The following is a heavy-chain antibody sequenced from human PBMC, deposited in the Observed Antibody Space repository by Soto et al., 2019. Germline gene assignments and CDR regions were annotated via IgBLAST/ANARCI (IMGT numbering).Heavy chain of an antibody. CDR1: GYTFTSYY. CDR2: INPSGGST. CDR3: ARAEIERYFDY. J-gene: IGHJ4*02. V-gene: IGHV1-46*01. Sequence: GASVKVSCKASGYTFTSYYMHWVRQAPGQGLEWMGIINPSGGSTSYAQKFQGRVTMTRDTSTSTVYMELSSVTAADTAVYYCARAEIERYFDYWGQGALVTVSS.